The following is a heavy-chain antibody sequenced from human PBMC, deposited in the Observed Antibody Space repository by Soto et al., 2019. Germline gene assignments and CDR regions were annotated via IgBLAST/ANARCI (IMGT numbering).Heavy chain of an antibody. V-gene: IGHV3-7*05. D-gene: IGHD5-12*01. Sequence: EVQLVESGGGLVQPGGSLRLSCAASGFSFSSYWMTWVRQAPGKGLEWVANINQDASNKNYMDSVKGRLTISRDNAKHSVYLQMNSLRVEDTAVYYCARVGYNDYENDYWGQGTLVTVSS. CDR3: ARVGYNDYENDY. CDR1: GFSFSSYW. J-gene: IGHJ4*02. CDR2: INQDASNK.